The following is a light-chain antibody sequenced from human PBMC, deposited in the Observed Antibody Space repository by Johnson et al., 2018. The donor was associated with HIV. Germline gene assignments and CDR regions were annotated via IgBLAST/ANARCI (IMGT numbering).Light chain of an antibody. J-gene: IGLJ1*01. V-gene: IGLV1-51*01. CDR1: SSNIGNNY. CDR3: GTWDGSLSGYV. CDR2: DNN. Sequence: QSVLTQPPSVSAAPGQKVTISCSGSSSNIGNNYVSWYQQLPGTAPKLLIYDNNTRPSGIPDRFSGSKSGTSATLGITGLQTGDEADYYCGTWDGSLSGYVFGTGTKVTVL.